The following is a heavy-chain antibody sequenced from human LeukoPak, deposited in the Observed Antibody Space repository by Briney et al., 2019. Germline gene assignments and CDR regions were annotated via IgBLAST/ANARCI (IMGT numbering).Heavy chain of an antibody. CDR2: TSSSGRDI. V-gene: IGHV3-21*01. Sequence: GGSLRLSREASGITFSLYSMNWLRQAPGRGLEWVSSTSSSGRDIYYADSVKGRFTISRDNAKNSLSLQMTNLRVEDTAVYYCARSKAVDESSGYSLFHYYYHAMDVWGQGTTVIVSS. J-gene: IGHJ6*02. D-gene: IGHD3-22*01. CDR1: GITFSLYS. CDR3: ARSKAVDESSGYSLFHYYYHAMDV.